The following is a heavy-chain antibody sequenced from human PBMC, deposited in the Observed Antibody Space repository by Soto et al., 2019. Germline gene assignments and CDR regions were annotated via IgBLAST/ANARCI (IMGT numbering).Heavy chain of an antibody. J-gene: IGHJ4*02. CDR2: IYHSGSI. CDR3: ARARQDLITIFGVAPDY. D-gene: IGHD3-3*01. Sequence: SETLSLTCAVSGGSISSNNWWSWVRQPPGKGLEWIGEIYHSGSINYNPSLNSRVTISVDTSKNQFSLKLSSVTAADTAVYYCARARQDLITIFGVAPDYWGQGTLVTVSS. V-gene: IGHV4-4*02. CDR1: GGSISSNNW.